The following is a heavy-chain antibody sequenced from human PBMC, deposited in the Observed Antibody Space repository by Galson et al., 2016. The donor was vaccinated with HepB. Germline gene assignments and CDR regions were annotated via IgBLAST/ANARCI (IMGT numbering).Heavy chain of an antibody. CDR2: ISTRSSYI. Sequence: SLRLSCAASGFTFSISGMNWVRQAPGKGLEWVSSISTRSSYIYYADSVKGRFTISRDNAKNSLYLQMNSLRAEDTAVYYCARTLPRAGAFDIWGQGTMVTVSS. V-gene: IGHV3-21*01. J-gene: IGHJ3*02. CDR1: GFTFSISG. CDR3: ARTLPRAGAFDI.